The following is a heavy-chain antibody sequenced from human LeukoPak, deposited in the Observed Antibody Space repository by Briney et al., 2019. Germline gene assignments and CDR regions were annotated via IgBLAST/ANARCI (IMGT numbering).Heavy chain of an antibody. D-gene: IGHD6-13*01. CDR1: GFTFSSYS. J-gene: IGHJ3*02. V-gene: IGHV3-21*01. Sequence: GGSLRLSCAASGFTFSSYSMNWVRQDPGKGLEWVSSISSSSSYIYYADSVKGRFTISRDNAKNSLYLQMNSLRAEDTAVYYCATVSDIAAAGTGVNAFDIWGQGTMVTVSS. CDR3: ATVSDIAAAGTGVNAFDI. CDR2: ISSSSSYI.